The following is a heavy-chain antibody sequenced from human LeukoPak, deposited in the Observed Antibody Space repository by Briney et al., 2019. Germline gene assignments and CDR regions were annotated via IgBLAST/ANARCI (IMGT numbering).Heavy chain of an antibody. CDR2: IDAGNGNT. J-gene: IGHJ3*02. Sequence: ASVKVSCKASGYTFTSYAMHWVRQAPGQRLEWMGWIDAGNGNTKYSQEFQGRVTITRDTSASTAYMELSSLRSEDMAVYYCAREYGVAAAFGAFDIWGQGTMVTVSS. CDR1: GYTFTSYA. V-gene: IGHV1-3*03. D-gene: IGHD6-13*01. CDR3: AREYGVAAAFGAFDI.